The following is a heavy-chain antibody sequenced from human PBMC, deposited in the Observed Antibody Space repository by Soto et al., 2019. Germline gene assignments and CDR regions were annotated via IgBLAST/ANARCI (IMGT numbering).Heavy chain of an antibody. Sequence: QVQLQESGPGLVKPSQTLSLTCTVSGGSINSDDYYWSWIRQPPGKGLEWIGHIHNSGSTYYNPSLKSRLTITVDTSKNQFSLILRSVTAADTAVYYCARVDGYNEIDFWGQGTLVTVSS. CDR1: GGSINSDDYY. D-gene: IGHD5-12*01. J-gene: IGHJ4*02. CDR3: ARVDGYNEIDF. CDR2: IHNSGST. V-gene: IGHV4-30-4*01.